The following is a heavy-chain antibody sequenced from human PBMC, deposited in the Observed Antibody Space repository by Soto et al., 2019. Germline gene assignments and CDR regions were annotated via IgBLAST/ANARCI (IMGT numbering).Heavy chain of an antibody. Sequence: AXVKVSCKASGYTFTSYDINWVRQATGQGLEWMGWMNPNSGNTGYAQKFQGRVTMTRNTSISTAYMELSSLRSEDTAVYYCARAHYGDYGYGMDVWGQGTTVTVSS. CDR1: GYTFTSYD. CDR3: ARAHYGDYGYGMDV. CDR2: MNPNSGNT. D-gene: IGHD4-17*01. J-gene: IGHJ6*02. V-gene: IGHV1-8*01.